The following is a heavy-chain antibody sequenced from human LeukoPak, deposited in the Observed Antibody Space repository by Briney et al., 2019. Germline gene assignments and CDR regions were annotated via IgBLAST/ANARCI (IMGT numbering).Heavy chain of an antibody. J-gene: IGHJ4*02. Sequence: SETLSLTCTVSGGSISSYYWSWIRQPPGKGLEWIGYIYYSGSTNYNPSLKSRVTISVDTSKNQFSLKLSSVTAADTAVYYCARHSSPITRALDYWGQGTLVTVSS. D-gene: IGHD1-20*01. CDR1: GGSISSYY. CDR3: ARHSSPITRALDY. CDR2: IYYSGST. V-gene: IGHV4-59*08.